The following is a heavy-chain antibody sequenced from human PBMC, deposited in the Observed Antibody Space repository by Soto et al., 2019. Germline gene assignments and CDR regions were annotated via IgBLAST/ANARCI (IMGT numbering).Heavy chain of an antibody. V-gene: IGHV2-5*02. CDR2: IYWDDDK. D-gene: IGHD3-3*01. J-gene: IGHJ5*02. Sequence: QITLKESGPTLVKPTQTLTRTCTFSGFSLSTSGVGVGWIRQPPGKALEWLALIYWDDDKRSSPSLKSRLTITKATSKNQVVLTMTNMDPVDTATYYCAHSLKDFWSDEDWFDPWGQGTLVTVSS. CDR1: GFSLSTSGVG. CDR3: AHSLKDFWSDEDWFDP.